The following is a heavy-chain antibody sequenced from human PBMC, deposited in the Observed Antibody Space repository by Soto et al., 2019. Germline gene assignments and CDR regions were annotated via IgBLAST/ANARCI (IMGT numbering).Heavy chain of an antibody. Sequence: GESLKISCKHSGFNFPTFWIAWVRQMPGKGLEWMGTIYPDDSDTRYSPSFQGQVTISADKSIQTAYLQWSSLKASDTAMYYCARLSCSGGSCYYYYGMDVWGQGTTVTVSS. D-gene: IGHD2-15*01. J-gene: IGHJ6*02. V-gene: IGHV5-51*01. CDR3: ARLSCSGGSCYYYYGMDV. CDR2: IYPDDSDT. CDR1: GFNFPTFW.